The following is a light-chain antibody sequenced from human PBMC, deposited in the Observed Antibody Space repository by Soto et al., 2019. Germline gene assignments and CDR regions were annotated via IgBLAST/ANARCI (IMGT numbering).Light chain of an antibody. CDR2: AAS. V-gene: IGKV1-16*02. J-gene: IGKJ5*01. Sequence: DIQMTQSPSSLSASVGDRVTITCRASQDINTYVAWFQQKPGKAPKSLIYAASSSQSGVPSKFSGSVYGTDFTLTISSRQPEDLAPHYFQQYHSYPITFGHGTRLEIK. CDR1: QDINTY. CDR3: QQYHSYPIT.